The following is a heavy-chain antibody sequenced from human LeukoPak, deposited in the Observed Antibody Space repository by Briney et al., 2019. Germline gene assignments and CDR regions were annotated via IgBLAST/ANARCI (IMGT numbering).Heavy chain of an antibody. V-gene: IGHV3-23*01. D-gene: IGHD1-26*01. CDR1: GFTFSSYA. CDR3: ASSGIVGATQGLDY. Sequence: GGSLRLSCAASGFTFSSYAMSWVRQAPGKGLEWVSAISGSGGSTYYADSVKGRFTISRDNSKNTLYLQMNSLRAEDTAVYYCASSGIVGATQGLDYWGQGTLVTVSS. CDR2: ISGSGGST. J-gene: IGHJ4*02.